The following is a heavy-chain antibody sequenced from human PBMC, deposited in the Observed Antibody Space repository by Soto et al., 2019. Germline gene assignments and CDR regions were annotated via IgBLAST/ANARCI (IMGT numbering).Heavy chain of an antibody. J-gene: IGHJ4*02. V-gene: IGHV3-33*01. CDR1: GFTFSSYG. Sequence: GGSLRLSCAASGFTFSSYGMHWVRQAPGKGLEWVAVIWYDGSNKYYADSVKGRFTISRDNSKNTLYLQMNSLRAEDTAVYYCARDSGAVRKLDYWGQGTLVTVSS. CDR3: ARDSGAVRKLDY. CDR2: IWYDGSNK. D-gene: IGHD7-27*01.